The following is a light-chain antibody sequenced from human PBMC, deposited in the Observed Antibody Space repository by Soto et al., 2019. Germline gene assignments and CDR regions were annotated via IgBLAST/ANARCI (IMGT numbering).Light chain of an antibody. V-gene: IGKV1-5*01. CDR1: QSISSW. Sequence: DIQMTQSPSTLSASVGDRVTITCRASQSISSWLAWYQQKPGKAPKLLIYDASSLESGVPSRFSGSGSETDFTLTISSLQPEDFATYYCQQSYSRTFGQGTKVDI. CDR3: QQSYSRT. CDR2: DAS. J-gene: IGKJ1*01.